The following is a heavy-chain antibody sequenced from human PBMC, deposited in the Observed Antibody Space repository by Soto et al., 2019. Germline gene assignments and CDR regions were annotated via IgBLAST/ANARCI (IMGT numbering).Heavy chain of an antibody. CDR2: ISGSGGST. V-gene: IGHV3-23*01. Sequence: GGSLRLSCAASGFTFSSYWMHWVRQAPGRGLEWVSAISGSGGSTYYADSVKGRFTISRDNSKNTLYLQMNSLRAEDTAVYYCAKGGTWVIVWGQGTMVTVSS. CDR3: AKGGTWVIV. CDR1: GFTFSSYW. D-gene: IGHD3-22*01. J-gene: IGHJ3*01.